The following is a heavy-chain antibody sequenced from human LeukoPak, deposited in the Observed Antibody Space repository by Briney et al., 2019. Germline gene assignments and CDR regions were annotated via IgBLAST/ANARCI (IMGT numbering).Heavy chain of an antibody. V-gene: IGHV4-59*08. CDR3: ARHSSAYYSLDN. CDR2: IFYSGTT. Sequence: PSETLSLTCTVSGGSISSYYWSWIRQPPGKGLEWIGYIFYSGTTNYNPSLKSRVTISLDTSKNQFSLRLSSVTAADTAVYYCARHSSAYYSLDNWGQGTLVTVSS. D-gene: IGHD3-22*01. J-gene: IGHJ4*02. CDR1: GGSISSYY.